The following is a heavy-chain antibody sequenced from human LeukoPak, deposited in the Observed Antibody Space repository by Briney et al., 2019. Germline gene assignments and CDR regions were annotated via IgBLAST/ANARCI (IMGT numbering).Heavy chain of an antibody. V-gene: IGHV4-34*01. CDR1: GGSFSGYY. CDR3: ARSQSGWFDY. CDR2: INHSGST. D-gene: IGHD6-19*01. Sequence: SETLSLTCAVYGGSFSGYYWSWIRQPPGKGLEWIGEINHSGSTNYNPSLKSRVTMSVDTSKNQFSLKLSSVTAADTAVYYCARSQSGWFDYWGQGTLVTVSS. J-gene: IGHJ4*02.